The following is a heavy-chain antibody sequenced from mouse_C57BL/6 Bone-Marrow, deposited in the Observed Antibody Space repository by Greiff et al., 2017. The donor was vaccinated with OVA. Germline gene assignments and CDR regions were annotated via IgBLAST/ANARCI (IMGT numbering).Heavy chain of an antibody. CDR2: IDPENGDT. V-gene: IGHV14-4*01. Sequence: VQLQQSGAELVRPGASVKLSCTASGFNFKDDYMHWVKQRPEQGLEWIGWIDPENGDTEYDSKFKGKATITADTSSSTAYLQLSSLTSEDTAVYYGALYYFGSSGWYFDVWGTGTTVTVSS. D-gene: IGHD1-1*01. J-gene: IGHJ1*03. CDR3: ALYYFGSSGWYFDV. CDR1: GFNFKDDY.